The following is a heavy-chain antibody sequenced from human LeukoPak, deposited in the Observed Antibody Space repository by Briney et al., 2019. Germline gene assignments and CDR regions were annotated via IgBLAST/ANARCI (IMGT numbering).Heavy chain of an antibody. CDR3: ARGVFDAFGELSVYYYYYYMDV. J-gene: IGHJ6*03. CDR1: GGSISSYY. CDR2: IYTSGST. D-gene: IGHD3-10*01. Sequence: SETLSLTCTVSGGSISSYYWSWIRQPAGKGLEWIGRIYTSGSTNYNPSLKSRVTMSVDTSKNQFSLKLSSVTAADTAVYCCARGVFDAFGELSVYYYYYYMDVWGKGTTVTVSS. V-gene: IGHV4-4*07.